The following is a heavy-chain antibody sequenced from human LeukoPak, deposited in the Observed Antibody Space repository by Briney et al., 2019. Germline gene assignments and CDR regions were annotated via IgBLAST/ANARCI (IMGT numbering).Heavy chain of an antibody. D-gene: IGHD6-19*01. V-gene: IGHV3-7*03. CDR2: IKEDESEK. Sequence: GGSLRLSCTASGFTFSAYWMFWVCQAPGKGLEWVANIKEDESEKYYVDSVKGRFTISRDNAKNSLYLQMNSLRVEDTAVYYCARMIGIAVAVRPYYYGMDVWGQGTTVTVSS. J-gene: IGHJ6*02. CDR1: GFTFSAYW. CDR3: ARMIGIAVAVRPYYYGMDV.